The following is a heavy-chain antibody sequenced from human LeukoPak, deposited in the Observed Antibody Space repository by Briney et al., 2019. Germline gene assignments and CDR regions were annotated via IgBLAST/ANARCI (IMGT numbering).Heavy chain of an antibody. CDR2: ISSSSSYI. J-gene: IGHJ6*03. V-gene: IGHV3-21*01. D-gene: IGHD5-18*01. Sequence: GGSLRLSCAASGFTFSSYSMNWVRQAPGKGLEWVSSISSSSSYIYYADSVKGRFTISRDNAKNSLYLQMNSLRAEDTAVYYCVRDWGVDTAMVLKYYYYYYYMDVWGKGTTVTVSS. CDR3: VRDWGVDTAMVLKYYYYYYYMDV. CDR1: GFTFSSYS.